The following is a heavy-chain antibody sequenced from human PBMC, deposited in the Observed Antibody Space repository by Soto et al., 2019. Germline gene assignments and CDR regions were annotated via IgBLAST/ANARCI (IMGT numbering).Heavy chain of an antibody. D-gene: IGHD2-2*01. CDR1: GFTFSSYW. J-gene: IGHJ4*02. V-gene: IGHV3-7*03. Sequence: GALRLSCAASGFTFSSYWMSWVRQAPGKGLEWVANIKQDGSDKYYVDSVKGRFTISRDNAKNSLYLQMNSLRVEDTAMYYCARVGAPDAKYFDYWGQGTLVTAPQ. CDR3: ARVGAPDAKYFDY. CDR2: IKQDGSDK.